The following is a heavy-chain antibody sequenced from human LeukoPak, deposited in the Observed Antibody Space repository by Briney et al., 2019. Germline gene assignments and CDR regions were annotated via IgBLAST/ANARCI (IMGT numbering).Heavy chain of an antibody. CDR3: ARDERLLSFLK. CDR1: GFTFDDYG. CDR2: INWNGGST. V-gene: IGHV3-20*04. Sequence: GGSLRLSCAASGFTFDDYGMSWVRQAPGKGLEWVSGINWNGGSTGYADSVKGRFTISRDNSKNTLYLQMNSLRAEDTAIYYCARDERLLSFLKWGQGTLVTVSS. D-gene: IGHD3-3*01. J-gene: IGHJ4*02.